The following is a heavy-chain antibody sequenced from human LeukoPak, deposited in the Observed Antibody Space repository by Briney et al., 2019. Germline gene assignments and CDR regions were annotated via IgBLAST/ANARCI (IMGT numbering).Heavy chain of an antibody. CDR1: GGSISSGGYS. J-gene: IGHJ4*02. V-gene: IGHV4-31*11. CDR3: AREYCGGDCYSD. CDR2: IYYSGST. D-gene: IGHD2-21*02. Sequence: SETLSLTCAVSGGSISSGGYSWSWIRQHPGKGLEWIGYIYYSGSTYYNPSLKSRVTISVDTSKNQFSLKLRSVTAADTAVYYCAREYCGGDCYSDWGQGTLVTVSS.